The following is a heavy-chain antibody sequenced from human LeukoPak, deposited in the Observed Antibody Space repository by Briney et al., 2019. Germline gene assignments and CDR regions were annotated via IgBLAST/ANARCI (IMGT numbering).Heavy chain of an antibody. V-gene: IGHV3-23*01. CDR1: GFTFSSYA. Sequence: GGSLRLSCAASGFTFSSYAMSWVRQAPGKGLKWVSAISGSGGSTFYADSVKGRFTISRDNSKNTLYLQMNSLRAEDTAVYYCAKDSSSSTFDYWGQGTLVTVSS. CDR3: AKDSSSSTFDY. J-gene: IGHJ4*02. D-gene: IGHD6-13*01. CDR2: ISGSGGST.